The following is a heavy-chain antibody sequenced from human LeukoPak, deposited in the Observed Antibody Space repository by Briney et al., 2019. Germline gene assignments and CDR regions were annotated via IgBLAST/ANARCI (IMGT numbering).Heavy chain of an antibody. CDR2: INTDETTT. CDR1: GFTFSSYW. J-gene: IGHJ4*02. CDR3: ARGGYSINSLDY. V-gene: IGHV3-74*01. D-gene: IGHD4-11*01. Sequence: GGSLRLSCAASGFTFSSYWMHWVRQAPGKGLVWVSRINTDETTTNSADSVEGRFTISRDNAKNTLYLQMNGLRAEDTAVCYCARGGYSINSLDYWGQGTLVTVSS.